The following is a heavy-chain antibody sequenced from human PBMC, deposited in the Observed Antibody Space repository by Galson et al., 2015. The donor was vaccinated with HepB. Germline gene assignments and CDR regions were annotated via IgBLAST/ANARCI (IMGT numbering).Heavy chain of an antibody. Sequence: SLRLSCAASGFSLSSYDMHWVRQAPGKGLEWVAVIYYDGSNKYYADSVKGRFTISRDNSKNTLYLQMNSLSAEDTAVYYCARGSRGSYLFSEFDYWGQGTLVTVSS. CDR2: IYYDGSNK. J-gene: IGHJ4*02. D-gene: IGHD1-26*01. CDR1: GFSLSSYD. V-gene: IGHV3-33*01. CDR3: ARGSRGSYLFSEFDY.